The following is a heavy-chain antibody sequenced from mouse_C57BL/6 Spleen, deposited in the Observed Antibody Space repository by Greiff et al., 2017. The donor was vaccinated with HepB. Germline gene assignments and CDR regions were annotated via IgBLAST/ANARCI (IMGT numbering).Heavy chain of an antibody. D-gene: IGHD2-3*01. Sequence: DVKLQESGPGLVKPSQSLSLTCSVTGYSITSGYYWNWIRQFPGNKLEWMGYISYDGSNNYNPSLKNRISITRDTSKNQFFLKLNSVTTEDTATYYCARGDGYYGAWFAYWGQGTLVTVSA. CDR2: ISYDGSN. V-gene: IGHV3-6*01. CDR3: ARGDGYYGAWFAY. CDR1: GYSITSGYY. J-gene: IGHJ3*01.